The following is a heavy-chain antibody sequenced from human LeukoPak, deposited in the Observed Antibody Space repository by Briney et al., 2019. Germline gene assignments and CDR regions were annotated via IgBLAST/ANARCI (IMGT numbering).Heavy chain of an antibody. V-gene: IGHV4-39*07. J-gene: IGHJ4*02. D-gene: IGHD2-21*02. Sequence: PSETLSFTCTGSGGSISSSTYYWGWLRQPPGKGLEWIGSIFYSGCTYYNQSLKTRVTISVDTSKKQFSLKLNSVTAADTAVYYCARDLRVLVTAIFDFWGQGTLVTVSS. CDR1: GGSISSSTYY. CDR2: IFYSGCT. CDR3: ARDLRVLVTAIFDF.